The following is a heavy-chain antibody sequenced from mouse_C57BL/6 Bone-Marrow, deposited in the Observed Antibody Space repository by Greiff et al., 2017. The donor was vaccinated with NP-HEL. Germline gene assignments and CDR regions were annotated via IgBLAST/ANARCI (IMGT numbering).Heavy chain of an antibody. V-gene: IGHV1-72*01. CDR3: ARGDGSSYVYAMDY. Sequence: QVQLQQSGAELVKPGASVKLSCKASGYTFTSYWMHWVKQRPGRGLEWIGRIDPNSGGTKYNEKFKSKATLTVDKPSSTAYMQLSSLTSEDSAVYYCARGDGSSYVYAMDYWGQGTSVTVSS. D-gene: IGHD1-1*01. CDR2: IDPNSGGT. CDR1: GYTFTSYW. J-gene: IGHJ4*01.